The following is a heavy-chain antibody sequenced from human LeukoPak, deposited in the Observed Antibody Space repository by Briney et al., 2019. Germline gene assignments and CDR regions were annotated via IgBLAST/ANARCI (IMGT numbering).Heavy chain of an antibody. CDR1: GFTFSGSA. CDR3: TSSTSCPDY. V-gene: IGHV3-73*01. J-gene: IGHJ4*02. CDR2: IRSKANSYAT. Sequence: GGSLKLSCAASGFTFSGSAMHWVRQASGKRLEWVGRIRSKANSYATAYAASVKGRFTISRDDSKNTAYLQMNSLKTEDTAVYYCTSSTSCPDYWGQGTLVTVSS. D-gene: IGHD2-2*01.